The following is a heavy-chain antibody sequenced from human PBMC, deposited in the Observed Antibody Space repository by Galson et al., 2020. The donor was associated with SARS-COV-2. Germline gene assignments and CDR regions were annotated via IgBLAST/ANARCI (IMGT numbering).Heavy chain of an antibody. V-gene: IGHV3-30*04. CDR1: GFTFSSYA. Sequence: GGSLRLSCAASGFTFSSYAMHWVRQAPGKGLEWVAVISYDGSNKYYADSVKGRFTISRDNSKNTLYLQMNSLRAEDTAVYYCASSGGGSYYSAFDIWGQGTRVTVSS. CDR2: ISYDGSNK. D-gene: IGHD1-26*01. CDR3: ASSGGGSYYSAFDI. J-gene: IGHJ3*02.